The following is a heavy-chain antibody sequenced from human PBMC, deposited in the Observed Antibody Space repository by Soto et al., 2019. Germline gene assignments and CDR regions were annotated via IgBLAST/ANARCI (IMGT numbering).Heavy chain of an antibody. J-gene: IGHJ4*02. D-gene: IGHD3-22*01. V-gene: IGHV1-18*01. Sequence: ASVKVSCKASGYTFTSYGISWVRQAPGQGLEWMGWISAYNGNTNYAQKLQGRVTMTTDTSTSTAYMELRSLRSDDTAVYYCARDLTYYYDSSGYYHYFDYWGQGTLVTVSS. CDR3: ARDLTYYYDSSGYYHYFDY. CDR2: ISAYNGNT. CDR1: GYTFTSYG.